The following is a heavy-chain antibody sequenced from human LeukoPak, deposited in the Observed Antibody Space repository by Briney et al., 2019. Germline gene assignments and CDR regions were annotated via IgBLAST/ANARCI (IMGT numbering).Heavy chain of an antibody. D-gene: IGHD3-22*01. CDR1: GFTFSGSD. CDR2: IRRKADNYAT. CDR3: ARDDSSGYYPAYYFDY. J-gene: IGHJ4*02. V-gene: IGHV3-73*01. Sequence: PGGSLRLSCAASGFTFSGSDVHWVRQPSGKGLEWVGRIRRKADNYATAYVASVKGRFTMSRDDSKNTAYLQMNSLETDDTAMYYCARDDSSGYYPAYYFDYWGQGTLVTVSS.